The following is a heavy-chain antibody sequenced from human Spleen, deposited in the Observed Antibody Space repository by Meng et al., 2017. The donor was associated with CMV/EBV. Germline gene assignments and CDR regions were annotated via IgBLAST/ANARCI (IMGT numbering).Heavy chain of an antibody. CDR3: ARGWANYYTMDV. Sequence: GSLRLSCTVSGDSVTSESYYWSWIRQPPGKGLEWIGSIYYSGSTFYNPSLRSRVTISVDTSKNQFSLTLSSVTAADTAVYYCARGWANYYTMDVWGQGTTVTVSS. CDR1: GDSVTSESYY. CDR2: IYYSGST. J-gene: IGHJ6*02. D-gene: IGHD6-13*01. V-gene: IGHV4-39*07.